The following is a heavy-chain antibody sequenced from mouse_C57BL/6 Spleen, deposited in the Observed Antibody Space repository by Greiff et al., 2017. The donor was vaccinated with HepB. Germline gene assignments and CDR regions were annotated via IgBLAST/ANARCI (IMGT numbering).Heavy chain of an antibody. CDR1: GFTFSDYY. CDR2: INYDGSST. V-gene: IGHV5-16*01. J-gene: IGHJ1*03. Sequence: EVKLVESEGGLVQPGSSMKLSCTASGFTFSDYYMAWVRQVPEKGLEWVANINYDGSSTYYLDSLKSRFIISRDNAKNILYLQMSSLKSEDTATYYCARGTVVARYFDVWGTGTTVTVSS. CDR3: ARGTVVARYFDV. D-gene: IGHD1-1*01.